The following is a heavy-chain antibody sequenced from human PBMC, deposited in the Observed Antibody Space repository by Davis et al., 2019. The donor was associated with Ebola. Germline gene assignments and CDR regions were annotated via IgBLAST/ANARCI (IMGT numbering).Heavy chain of an antibody. CDR2: IYSGGNT. V-gene: IGHV3-53*01. D-gene: IGHD2-8*02. Sequence: GESLKISCAASGFVFSSYVMSWVRRAPGKGLEWVSVIYSGGNTIYADSVKGRFTISRDNSKKTLFLQLNSLKVEDTAIYYCAKDIMSDGFTAWGLGTLVTVSS. CDR1: GFVFSSYV. J-gene: IGHJ5*02. CDR3: AKDIMSDGFTA.